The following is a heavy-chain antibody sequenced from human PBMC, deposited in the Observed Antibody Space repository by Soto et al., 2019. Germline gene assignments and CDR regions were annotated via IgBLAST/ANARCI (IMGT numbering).Heavy chain of an antibody. D-gene: IGHD3-9*01. CDR3: AREYYYDILTGYYNGGRYGMDV. J-gene: IGHJ6*02. CDR1: GGSISSGGYY. V-gene: IGHV4-31*01. CDR2: IYYSGST. Sequence: QVQLQESGPGLVKPSQTLSLTCTVSGGSISSGGYYWSWIRQHPGKGLEWIGYIYYSGSTYYNPYLKSQVTISVDTSKNQFSLKLSSVTAADTAVYYCAREYYYDILTGYYNGGRYGMDVWGQGTTVTVSS.